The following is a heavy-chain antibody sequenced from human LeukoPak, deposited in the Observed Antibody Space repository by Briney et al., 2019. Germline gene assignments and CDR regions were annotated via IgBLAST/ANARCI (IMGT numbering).Heavy chain of an antibody. Sequence: GGSLRLSCAASGFTFSHAWMSWVRQAPGKGLELVARIKNKPDGGTSDYTALVKGRFTISRDDSKSTLYLQMNSLKTEDTAVYYCTVVNYGSGSYPLGSWGQGTLVTVSS. D-gene: IGHD3-10*01. CDR1: GFTFSHAW. J-gene: IGHJ5*02. V-gene: IGHV3-15*01. CDR3: TVVNYGSGSYPLGS. CDR2: IKNKPDGGTS.